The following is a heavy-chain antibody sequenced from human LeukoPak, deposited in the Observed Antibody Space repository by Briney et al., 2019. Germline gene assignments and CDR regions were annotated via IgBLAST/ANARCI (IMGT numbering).Heavy chain of an antibody. CDR2: IYYSGST. CDR1: GGSISSYY. Sequence: PSQTLSLTCTVSGGSISSYYWSWIRQPPGKGLEWIGYIYYSGSTNYNPSLKSRVTISVDTSKNQFSLKLSSVTAADTAVYYCARGSQLWDADDYYYYMDVWGKGTTVTVSS. D-gene: IGHD5-18*01. J-gene: IGHJ6*03. V-gene: IGHV4-59*01. CDR3: ARGSQLWDADDYYYYMDV.